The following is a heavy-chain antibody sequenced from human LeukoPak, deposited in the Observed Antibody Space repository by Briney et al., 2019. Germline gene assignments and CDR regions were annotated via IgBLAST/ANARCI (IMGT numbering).Heavy chain of an antibody. V-gene: IGHV4-4*08. CDR3: ARGFDY. J-gene: IGHJ4*02. Sequence: SETLSLTCTVSGGSISSYYWSWIRQPPGKGLEWIGRILTNGSTNYNPSLKSRVTISFDTSKNQLSLKLSSVTAADTAAYYCARGFDYWGQGTLVTVSS. CDR1: GGSISSYY. CDR2: ILTNGST.